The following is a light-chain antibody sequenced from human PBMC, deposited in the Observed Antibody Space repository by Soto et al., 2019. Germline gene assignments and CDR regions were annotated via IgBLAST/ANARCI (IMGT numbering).Light chain of an antibody. CDR2: GAS. CDR3: QQYDIWPFT. Sequence: EIVMTQSPATLSVSPGERATLSCRASQSVSSNLAWYQQKPGQAPRLLIYGASTRANGIPARFSGSGSGTEFTLTISSLQSEDFAVYYCQQYDIWPFTFGPGTNVDIK. CDR1: QSVSSN. J-gene: IGKJ3*01. V-gene: IGKV3-15*01.